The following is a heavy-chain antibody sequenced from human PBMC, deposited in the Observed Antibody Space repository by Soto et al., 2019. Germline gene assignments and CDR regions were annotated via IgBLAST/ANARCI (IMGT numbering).Heavy chain of an antibody. CDR1: GGSFSDYY. CDR2: INHSGST. V-gene: IGHV4-34*09. D-gene: IGHD3-10*01. CDR3: ARERSDGSGSYYSDDAFDI. J-gene: IGHJ3*02. Sequence: SETLSLTCAVYGGSFSDYYWNWIRQPPGKGLEWIGKINHSGSTNYNPSLKSRVTISVDTSKNQFSLKLSSVTAADTAVYYCARERSDGSGSYYSDDAFDIWGQGTMVTDSS.